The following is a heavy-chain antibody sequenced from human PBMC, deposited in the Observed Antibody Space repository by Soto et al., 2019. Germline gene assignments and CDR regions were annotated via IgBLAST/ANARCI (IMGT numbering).Heavy chain of an antibody. CDR2: INPKDRST. CDR3: ARSITRSLEWLFDY. D-gene: IGHD3-3*01. J-gene: IGHJ4*02. Sequence: QVQLLQSGAEVKKPGASVKVSCKASGYTFTTYFIQWVRQAPGQGLEWMGIINPKDRSTSYAQKFQGRVTMTRDTSTSTVFMEMSSLRSEDTAMYYCARSITRSLEWLFDYWGQGTLVTVSS. V-gene: IGHV1-46*03. CDR1: GYTFTTYF.